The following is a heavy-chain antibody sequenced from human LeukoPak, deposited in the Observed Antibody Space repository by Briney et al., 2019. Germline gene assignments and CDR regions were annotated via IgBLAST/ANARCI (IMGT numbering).Heavy chain of an antibody. V-gene: IGHV4-31*03. CDR1: GGSISSGGYY. CDR3: ARGPRICSGGSCSRDDYYYGMDV. Sequence: PSQTLSLTCTVSGGSISSGGYYWSWIRQHPGKGLEWIGYIYYSGSTYYNPSLKSRVTISVDTSKNQFSLKLSSVTAADTAVYYCARGPRICSGGSCSRDDYYYGMDVWGQGTTVTVSS. D-gene: IGHD2-15*01. CDR2: IYYSGST. J-gene: IGHJ6*02.